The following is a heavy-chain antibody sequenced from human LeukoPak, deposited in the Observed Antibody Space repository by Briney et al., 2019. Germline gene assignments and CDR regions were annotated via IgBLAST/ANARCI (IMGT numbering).Heavy chain of an antibody. CDR3: AKSLNPNAYCGGDCYSPFDY. CDR2: ISYDGSNK. Sequence: PGRSLRLSCAASGFTFSSYGMHWVRQAPGKGLEWVAVISYDGSNKYYADSVKGRFTISRDNSKNTLYLQMNSLRAEDTAVYYCAKSLNPNAYCGGDCYSPFDYWGQGTLVTVSS. CDR1: GFTFSSYG. J-gene: IGHJ4*02. D-gene: IGHD2-21*02. V-gene: IGHV3-30*18.